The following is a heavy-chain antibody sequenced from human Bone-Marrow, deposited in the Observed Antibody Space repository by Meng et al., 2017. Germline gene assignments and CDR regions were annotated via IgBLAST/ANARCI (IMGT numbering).Heavy chain of an antibody. V-gene: IGHV3-23*01. CDR3: AKPGKGGYCTNGVCKPFDP. Sequence: GESLKISCAASGITLSDYYMDWVRQAPGKGLEWVSAISGSGGSTYYADSVKGRFTISRDNSKNTLYLQMNSLRAEDTAVYYCAKPGKGGYCTNGVCKPFDPWGQGTLVTVSS. D-gene: IGHD2-8*01. J-gene: IGHJ5*02. CDR2: ISGSGGST. CDR1: GITLSDYY.